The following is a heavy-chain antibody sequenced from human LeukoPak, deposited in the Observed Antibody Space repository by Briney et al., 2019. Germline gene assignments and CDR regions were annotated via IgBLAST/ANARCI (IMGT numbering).Heavy chain of an antibody. V-gene: IGHV1-8*01. D-gene: IGHD2-2*01. CDR1: GYTFTNYD. CDR3: ARGAVIPATMGYYGMDV. CDR2: MNPNSGYT. J-gene: IGHJ6*02. Sequence: ASVKVSCKASGYTFTNYDINWVRQATGQGLEWMGWMNPNSGYTGYAQKFQGRFTMTRNTSISTAYMELSSLRSEDTAVYYCARGAVIPATMGYYGMDVWGQATTVSVSS.